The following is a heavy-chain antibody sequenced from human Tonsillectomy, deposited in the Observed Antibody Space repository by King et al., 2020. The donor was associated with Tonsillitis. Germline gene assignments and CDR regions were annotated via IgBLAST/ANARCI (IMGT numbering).Heavy chain of an antibody. CDR2: ISGSGGNI. V-gene: IGHV3-23*04. CDR3: AKDETGWGYFGY. J-gene: IGHJ4*02. CDR1: GFTFSNYD. D-gene: IGHD3-16*01. Sequence: VQLVESGGGLVQPGGSLRLSCAASGFTFSNYDMNWVRQAPGKGLEWVSRISGSGGNIDYADSVRGRFSISRDKSRNTLFLQMNTLRAEDTAVYYCAKDETGWGYFGYWGQGTLVTVSS.